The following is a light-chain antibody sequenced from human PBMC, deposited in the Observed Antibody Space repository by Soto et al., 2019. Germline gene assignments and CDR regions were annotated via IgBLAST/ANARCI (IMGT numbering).Light chain of an antibody. CDR2: AAS. Sequence: DIQLTQSPSFLSASVGDRVTITCRASQSIVTYLNWYQQKPGKAPNLLIYAASSLQSGVPSRFSGSGSGTDFTLTISSLQPEDFATYFCQQSYITPAGFGGGTKVDIK. J-gene: IGKJ4*01. CDR3: QQSYITPAG. CDR1: QSIVTY. V-gene: IGKV1-39*01.